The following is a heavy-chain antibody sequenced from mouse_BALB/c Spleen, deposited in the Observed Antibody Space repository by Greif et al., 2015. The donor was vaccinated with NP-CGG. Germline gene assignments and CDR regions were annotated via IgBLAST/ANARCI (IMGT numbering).Heavy chain of an antibody. J-gene: IGHJ3*01. CDR1: GYTFTDYA. Sequence: QVQLKQSGAELVRPGVSVKISCKGSGYTFTDYAMHWVKQSHAKSLEWIGVISTYYGDASYNQKFKGKATMTVDKSSSTAYMELSRLTSEDSAIYYCARETTMITTWFAYWGQGTLVTVSA. CDR2: ISTYYGDA. D-gene: IGHD2-4*01. CDR3: ARETTMITTWFAY. V-gene: IGHV1S137*01.